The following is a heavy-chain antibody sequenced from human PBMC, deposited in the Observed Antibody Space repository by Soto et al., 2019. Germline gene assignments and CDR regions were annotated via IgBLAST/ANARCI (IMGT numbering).Heavy chain of an antibody. CDR1: GYRFTSYW. D-gene: IGHD2-21*02. V-gene: IGHV5-10-1*01. CDR3: ARHDIVVVTAFDI. CDR2: IDPSDSYT. J-gene: IGHJ3*02. Sequence: GESLKLSCKGSGYRFTSYWISWVRQMPGKGLEWMGRIDPSDSYTNYSPSFQGHVTISADKSISTAYLQWSSLKASDTAMYYCARHDIVVVTAFDIRGQGKMVNVS.